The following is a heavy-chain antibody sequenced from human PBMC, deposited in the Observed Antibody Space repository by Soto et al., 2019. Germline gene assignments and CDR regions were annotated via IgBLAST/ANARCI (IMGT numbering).Heavy chain of an antibody. D-gene: IGHD3-3*01. CDR1: GGSISTSDYS. J-gene: IGHJ6*02. V-gene: IGHV4-30-2*01. Sequence: QLQLQESGSGLVQPSQTLSLTCTASGGSISTSDYSWTWIRQPPGGGLEWIGSIYQTGSTYVIPSLKSRVTMSLDKSKNQFSLNLTCVTAADPALFYCAREMTIFGVAPGGGVDVWGQGPTVTVSS. CDR3: AREMTIFGVAPGGGVDV. CDR2: IYQTGST.